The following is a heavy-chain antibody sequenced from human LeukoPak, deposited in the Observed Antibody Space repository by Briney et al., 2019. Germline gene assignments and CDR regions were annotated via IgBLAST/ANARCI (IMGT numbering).Heavy chain of an antibody. J-gene: IGHJ1*01. V-gene: IGHV3-74*01. CDR3: ARRYCSSTSCPFQH. D-gene: IGHD2-2*01. Sequence: GGSLRLSCAASGFTFSSYWLHWVRQASGKGLVWVSRINSDGSSTSYADSVKGRFTISRDNAKNTLYLQMNSLRAEDTAVYYCARRYCSSTSCPFQHWGQGTLVTVSS. CDR2: INSDGSST. CDR1: GFTFSSYW.